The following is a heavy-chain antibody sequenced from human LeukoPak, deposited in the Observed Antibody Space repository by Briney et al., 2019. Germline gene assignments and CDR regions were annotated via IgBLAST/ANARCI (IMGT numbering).Heavy chain of an antibody. V-gene: IGHV1-18*01. D-gene: IGHD3-22*01. CDR2: ISAYNGNT. CDR3: ARQTYDSSGYYYYNWFDP. CDR1: GYTFTSYG. J-gene: IGHJ5*02. Sequence: ASVKVSCKASGYTFTSYGISWVRQAPGQGLEWMGWISAYNGNTNYAQKLQGRVTMTTDTSTSTAYMELRRLRSDDTAVYYCARQTYDSSGYYYYNWFDPWGQGTLVTVSS.